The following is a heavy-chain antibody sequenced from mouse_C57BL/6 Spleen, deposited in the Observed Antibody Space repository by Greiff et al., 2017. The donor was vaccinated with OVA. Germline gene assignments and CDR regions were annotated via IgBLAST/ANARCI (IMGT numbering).Heavy chain of an antibody. J-gene: IGHJ3*01. CDR3: ASPHLLRFAY. CDR1: GYTFTDYY. Sequence: EVKLQESGPVLVKPGASVKMSCKASGYTFTDYYMNWVKQSHGKSLEWIGVINPYNGGTSYNQKFKGKATLTVDKSSSTAYMELNSLTSEDSAVYYCASPHLLRFAYWGQGTLVTVSA. V-gene: IGHV1-19*01. CDR2: INPYNGGT. D-gene: IGHD1-1*01.